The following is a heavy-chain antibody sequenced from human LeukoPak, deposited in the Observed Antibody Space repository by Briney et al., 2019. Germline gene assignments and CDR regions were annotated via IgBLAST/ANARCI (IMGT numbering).Heavy chain of an antibody. CDR3: ARGSGYYMDV. J-gene: IGHJ6*03. V-gene: IGHV3-48*04. D-gene: IGHD3-10*01. CDR2: ISGSTSTI. Sequence: GGSLRLSCAASGFTFSSYSMNWVRQAPGKGLEWVSYISGSTSTIYSADSVKGPFTISRDNAKNSLYLQMNSLRAEDAAVYYCARGSGYYMDVWGKGTTVTVSS. CDR1: GFTFSSYS.